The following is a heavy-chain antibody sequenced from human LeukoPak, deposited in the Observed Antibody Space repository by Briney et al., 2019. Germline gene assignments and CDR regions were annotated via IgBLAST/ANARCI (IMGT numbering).Heavy chain of an antibody. Sequence: PSETLSLTCTVSGGSISSGGYYWSWIRQHPGKGLEWIGYIYYSGSTYYNPSLKSRVTISVDTSKNQFSLKLSSVTAADTAVYYCARDTAIAARDTGADYYYYMDVWGKGTTVTVSS. CDR3: ARDTAIAARDTGADYYYYMDV. D-gene: IGHD6-6*01. V-gene: IGHV4-31*03. CDR1: GGSISSGGYY. J-gene: IGHJ6*03. CDR2: IYYSGST.